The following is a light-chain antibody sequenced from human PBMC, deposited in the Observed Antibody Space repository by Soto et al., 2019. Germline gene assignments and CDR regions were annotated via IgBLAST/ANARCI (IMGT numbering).Light chain of an antibody. Sequence: AIQMTQSPSSLSASVGDRVTISCRASQGIRDDLGWYQQKPGKAPKLLIYGASNVQSGVPSRFSGSGSGAAFCLTISSLQPEDSAIYYCLQDYIGPRTFGGGTKVEIK. CDR3: LQDYIGPRT. J-gene: IGKJ4*02. CDR2: GAS. CDR1: QGIRDD. V-gene: IGKV1-6*01.